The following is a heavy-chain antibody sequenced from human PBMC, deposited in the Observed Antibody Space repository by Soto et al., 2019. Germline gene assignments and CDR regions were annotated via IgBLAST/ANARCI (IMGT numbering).Heavy chain of an antibody. CDR3: ASHGITGTWVYYYGMDV. CDR2: IIPIFGTA. J-gene: IGHJ6*02. V-gene: IGHV1-69*05. Sequence: QVQLVQSGAEVKKPGSSVKVSCKASGGTFSSYAISWVRQAPGQGLEWMGGIIPIFGTAKYAQKFQGRVTITTDESTSTAYMELSSLRSEDTAVYYCASHGITGTWVYYYGMDVWGQGTKVTVSS. CDR1: GGTFSSYA. D-gene: IGHD1-7*01.